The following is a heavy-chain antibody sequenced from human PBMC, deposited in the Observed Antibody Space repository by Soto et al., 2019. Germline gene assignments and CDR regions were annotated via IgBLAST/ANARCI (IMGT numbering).Heavy chain of an antibody. J-gene: IGHJ5*02. CDR3: EKGCGRGYDVCGS. Sequence: QVQLVESGGGVVQPGRSLRLSCTASGFTFNTYGTHWVRQAPGKGLEWVAVISDDGSSKYHADSVKGRFAISRDNSKNPLYQQMDSLTTEDTAVYYCEKGCGRGYDVCGSWGQGTLVTVSS. CDR1: GFTFNTYG. V-gene: IGHV3-30*18. CDR2: ISDDGSSK. D-gene: IGHD5-12*01.